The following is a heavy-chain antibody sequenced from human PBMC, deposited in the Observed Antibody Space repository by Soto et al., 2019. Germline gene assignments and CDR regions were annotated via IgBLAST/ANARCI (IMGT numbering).Heavy chain of an antibody. J-gene: IGHJ6*02. CDR3: AKSVSSRFGGMDV. CDR1: GFTFITYA. V-gene: IGHV3-23*01. CDR2: ISGSDGRT. D-gene: IGHD3-3*01. Sequence: GGSLRLSCVASGFTFITYAMSWVLQAPGKGLEWVSGISGSDGRTFYADSVKGRFTISRDNSKNTLYLQMDSLRAQDTAVYYCAKSVSSRFGGMDVWGQGITVTVSS.